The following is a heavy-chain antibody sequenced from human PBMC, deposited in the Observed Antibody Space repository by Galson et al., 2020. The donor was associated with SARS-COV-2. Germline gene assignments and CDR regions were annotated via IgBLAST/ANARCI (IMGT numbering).Heavy chain of an antibody. D-gene: IGHD1-1*01. CDR2: LNSDETRT. CDR3: ARVHPLGGGGSYFDS. J-gene: IGHJ4*02. V-gene: IGHV3-74*03. Sequence: GESLKISCVASGFNFSSYWMHWVRQAPGRGLEWVSRLNSDETRTEYADSVKGRFTISRDNARSTLYLQMNSLRAEDTAVYYCARVHPLGGGGSYFDSWGQGVLVTVSS. CDR1: GFNFSSYW.